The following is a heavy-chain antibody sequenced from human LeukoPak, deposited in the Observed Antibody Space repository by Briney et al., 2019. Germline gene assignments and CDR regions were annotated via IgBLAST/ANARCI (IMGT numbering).Heavy chain of an antibody. CDR2: INPNSGGT. CDR3: ATGAPCSGGSCYSVLDY. Sequence: ASVKVSCKASGYTFTGYYMHWVRQAPGQGLEWMGWINPNSGGTNYAQKSQGRVTMTRDTSISTAYMELSRLRSDDTAVYYCATGAPCSGGSCYSVLDYWGQGTLVTVSS. CDR1: GYTFTGYY. J-gene: IGHJ4*02. D-gene: IGHD2-15*01. V-gene: IGHV1-2*02.